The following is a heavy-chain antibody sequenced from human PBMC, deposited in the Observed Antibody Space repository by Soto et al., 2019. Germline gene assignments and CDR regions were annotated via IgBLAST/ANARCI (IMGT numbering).Heavy chain of an antibody. J-gene: IGHJ6*03. V-gene: IGHV3-74*01. CDR2: INNDGSST. D-gene: IGHD2-2*01. CDR1: GFTFSSYW. CDR3: ARDGRMTYKTIVVVPAVGNERYYMDV. Sequence: EVQLVEAGGGLVQPGGSLRLSCAASGFTFSSYWMHWVRQAPGKGLVWVSRINNDGSSTSYADSVKGRFTISRDNAKNTLDLQMNSLRAEDMAVYYCARDGRMTYKTIVVVPAVGNERYYMDVWGKGTMVTVSS.